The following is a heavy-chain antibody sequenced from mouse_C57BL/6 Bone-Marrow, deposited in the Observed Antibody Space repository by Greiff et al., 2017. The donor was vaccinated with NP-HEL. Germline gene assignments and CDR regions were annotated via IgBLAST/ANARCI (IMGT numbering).Heavy chain of an antibody. Sequence: QVHVKQSAAELVRPGASVTLSCKASGYTFTDYEMHWVKQTPVHGLEWIGAIDPETGGTAYNQKFKGKAILTADKSSSTAYMELRSLTSEDSAVYYCTRGGYSWFAYWGQGTLVTVSA. J-gene: IGHJ3*01. D-gene: IGHD2-3*01. V-gene: IGHV1-15*01. CDR3: TRGGYSWFAY. CDR2: IDPETGGT. CDR1: GYTFTDYE.